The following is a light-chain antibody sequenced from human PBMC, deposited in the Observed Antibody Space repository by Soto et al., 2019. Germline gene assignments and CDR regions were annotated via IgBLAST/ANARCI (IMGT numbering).Light chain of an antibody. V-gene: IGKV3-15*01. J-gene: IGKJ1*01. CDR3: QQYNNWPRV. CDR2: GAS. Sequence: EIVMTQSPATLSASPGERATLSCRASQSVRSNLAWYQQKPGQAPRLLIYGASTRATGIPARFSGSGSGTEFTLTISSLQSEDFAVYYCQQYNNWPRVFGQGTKVDIK. CDR1: QSVRSN.